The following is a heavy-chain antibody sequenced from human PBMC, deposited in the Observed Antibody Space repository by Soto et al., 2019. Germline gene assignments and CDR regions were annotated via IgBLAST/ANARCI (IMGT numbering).Heavy chain of an antibody. V-gene: IGHV1-69*02. CDR2: IIPILGIA. D-gene: IGHD3-16*02. J-gene: IGHJ4*02. CDR3: ARVIGGLYYFDY. Sequence: SVKVSCKASGGTFSSYTISWVRQAPGQGLEWMGRIIPILGIANYAQKFQGRVTITADKSTSTAYMELSSLRSEDTAVYYCARVIGGLYYFDYWGQGTLVTVSS. CDR1: GGTFSSYT.